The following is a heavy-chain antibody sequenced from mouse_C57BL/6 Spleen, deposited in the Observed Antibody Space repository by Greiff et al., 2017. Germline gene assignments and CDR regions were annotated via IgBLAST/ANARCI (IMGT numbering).Heavy chain of an antibody. D-gene: IGHD1-1*01. CDR3: ARGIYYGSSYAMDY. V-gene: IGHV1-76*01. CDR2: IYPGSGNT. J-gene: IGHJ4*01. Sequence: VQLQQSGASVKLSCKASGYTFTDYYINWVKQRPGQGLEWIARIYPGSGNTYYNEKFKGKATLTAEKSSSTAYVQLSSLTSEDSAVYFCARGIYYGSSYAMDYWGQGTSVTVSS. CDR1: GYTFTDYY.